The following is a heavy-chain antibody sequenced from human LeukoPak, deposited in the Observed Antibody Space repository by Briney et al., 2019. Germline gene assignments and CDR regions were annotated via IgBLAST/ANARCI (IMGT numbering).Heavy chain of an antibody. D-gene: IGHD6-13*01. CDR2: INRSGST. J-gene: IGHJ4*02. CDR1: GGSFSGYY. Sequence: PSETLSLTCAVYGGSFSGYYWSWIRQPPGKGLERIGEINRSGSTNYNPSLKSRVTISVDTSKNQFSLKLSSVTAADTAVFYCARGESSKNSSSWYYFDYWGQGTLVTVSS. CDR3: ARGESSKNSSSWYYFDY. V-gene: IGHV4-34*01.